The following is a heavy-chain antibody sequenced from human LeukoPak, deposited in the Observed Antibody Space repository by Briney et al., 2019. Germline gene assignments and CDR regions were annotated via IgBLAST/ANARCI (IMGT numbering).Heavy chain of an antibody. V-gene: IGHV4-38-2*02. CDR2: IYHSGST. Sequence: SETLSLTCTVSGYSISSSYYWGWIRQPPGQGLEWIGNIYHSGSTYYNPSLRSPVTISVDTSKNQFSLKLSSVTAADTAVYYCARVSEYYDFWSGYPFYYYYYMDVWGKGTTVTVSS. CDR1: GYSISSSYY. J-gene: IGHJ6*03. D-gene: IGHD3-3*01. CDR3: ARVSEYYDFWSGYPFYYYYYMDV.